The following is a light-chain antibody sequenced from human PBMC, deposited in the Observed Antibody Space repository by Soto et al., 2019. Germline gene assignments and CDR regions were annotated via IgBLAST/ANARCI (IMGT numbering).Light chain of an antibody. CDR2: AAS. V-gene: IGKV1-9*01. Sequence: DIQLTQSPSFLSASIRDRVTITCRASQDISNYLAWYQQKPSKAPKLLIYAASTLQNGVPSRFSGSGSGTEFTLTIISLQPEDFATYYCQQLNNYPRTFGQGTKLEI. CDR3: QQLNNYPRT. CDR1: QDISNY. J-gene: IGKJ2*01.